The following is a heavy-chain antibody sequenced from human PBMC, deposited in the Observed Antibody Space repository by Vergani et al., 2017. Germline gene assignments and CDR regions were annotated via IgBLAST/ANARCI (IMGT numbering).Heavy chain of an antibody. CDR3: ARLRYYDSSGYYNYFDY. V-gene: IGHV4-38-2*01. Sequence: QVQLQESGPGLVKPSETLSLTCAVSGYSISSGYYWGWIRQPPGKGLEWIGSIYHSGSTYYNPSLKSRVTISVDTSKNQVSLKLSSVTAADTAVYYCARLRYYDSSGYYNYFDYWGQGTLVTVSS. D-gene: IGHD3-22*01. CDR1: GYSISSGYY. J-gene: IGHJ4*02. CDR2: IYHSGST.